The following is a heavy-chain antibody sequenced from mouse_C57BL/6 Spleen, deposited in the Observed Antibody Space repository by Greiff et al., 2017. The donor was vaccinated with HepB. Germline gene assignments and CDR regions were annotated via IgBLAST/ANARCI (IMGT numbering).Heavy chain of an antibody. CDR3: AREGDYDGDYAMDY. V-gene: IGHV1-64*01. D-gene: IGHD2-4*01. J-gene: IGHJ4*01. CDR1: GYTFTSYW. CDR2: IHPNSGST. Sequence: VKLQQPGAELVKPGASVKLSCKASGYTFTSYWMHWVKQRPGQGLEWIGMIHPNSGSTNYNEKFKSKATLTVDKSSSTAYMQLSSLTSEDSAVYYCAREGDYDGDYAMDYWGQGTSVTVSS.